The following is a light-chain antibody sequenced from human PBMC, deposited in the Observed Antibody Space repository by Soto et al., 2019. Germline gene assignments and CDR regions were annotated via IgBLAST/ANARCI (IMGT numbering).Light chain of an antibody. J-gene: IGKJ1*01. CDR3: QHYKNSPWT. Sequence: AIRMTQSPSSLSASAGDRVAIACRASQDVGRYLAWYQHKPGQAPKRLIYGASTLQSGVPSRFSGGGSGTDFTLTISCLQSEDFATYYCQHYKNSPWTFGQGTKVEIK. V-gene: IGKV1-8*01. CDR2: GAS. CDR1: QDVGRY.